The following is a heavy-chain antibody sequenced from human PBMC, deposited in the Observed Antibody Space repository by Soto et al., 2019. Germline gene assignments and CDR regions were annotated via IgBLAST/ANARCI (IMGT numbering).Heavy chain of an antibody. Sequence: QVQLQESGPGLVKPLETLSLTCTVSGGSVTSHYWSWIRQPPGKALEWIVYIYYTGSAYYNPSLKSRVTMSLDTSRNKLPLQLTSVTAADTAVYYCARESAGSCKNNWFDPWGQGTLVTVSS. CDR1: GGSVTSHY. J-gene: IGHJ5*02. D-gene: IGHD3-10*01. CDR2: IYYTGSA. CDR3: ARESAGSCKNNWFDP. V-gene: IGHV4-59*02.